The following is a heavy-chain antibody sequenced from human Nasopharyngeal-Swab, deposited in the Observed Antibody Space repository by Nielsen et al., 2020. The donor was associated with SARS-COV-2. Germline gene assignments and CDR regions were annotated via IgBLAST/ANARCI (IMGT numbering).Heavy chain of an antibody. CDR1: GGSFSGYY. J-gene: IGHJ5*02. Sequence: LRLSCAVYGGSFSGYYWSWIRQPPGKGLEWIGEISHSGSTNYNPSLKSRVTISVDTSKNQFSLKLSSVPAADTAVYYCARVADCSGGSCDGWFDPWGQGTLVTVSS. CDR2: ISHSGST. D-gene: IGHD2-15*01. CDR3: ARVADCSGGSCDGWFDP. V-gene: IGHV4-34*01.